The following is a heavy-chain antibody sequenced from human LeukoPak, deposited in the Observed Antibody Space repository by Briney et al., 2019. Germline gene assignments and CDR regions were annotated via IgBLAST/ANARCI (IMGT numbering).Heavy chain of an antibody. CDR2: ISAYNGNT. V-gene: IGHV1-18*01. J-gene: IGHJ4*02. CDR1: GYTFTSYG. D-gene: IGHD5-18*01. Sequence: ASVKVSCKASGYTFTSYGISWVRQAPGQGLEWMGWISAYNGNTNYAQKLQGRVTMTTDTSTSTAYMELRSLRSDDTAVYYCAMSIHQIQLWSLPYYFDYWGQGTLVTVSS. CDR3: AMSIHQIQLWSLPYYFDY.